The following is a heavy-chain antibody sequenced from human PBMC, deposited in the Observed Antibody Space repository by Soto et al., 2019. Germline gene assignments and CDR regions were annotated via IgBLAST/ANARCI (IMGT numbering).Heavy chain of an antibody. CDR2: INAGNGNT. Sequence: GASVKVSCKASGYTFSNYGIHWVRQAPGQRLEWMGWINAGNGNTKYSQKFQGRVTITRDTSASTAYMELNSLRAEDTAVYYCAKGPAIVLVPAAMNYYYGMDVWGQGTTVTVSS. D-gene: IGHD2-2*01. J-gene: IGHJ6*02. CDR3: AKGPAIVLVPAAMNYYYGMDV. V-gene: IGHV1-3*01. CDR1: GYTFSNYG.